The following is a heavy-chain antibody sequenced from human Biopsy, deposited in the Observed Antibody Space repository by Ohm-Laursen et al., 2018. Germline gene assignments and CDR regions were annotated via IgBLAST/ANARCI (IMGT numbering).Heavy chain of an antibody. CDR2: IWYDGSNK. D-gene: IGHD4-11*01. CDR3: ARDSTINTVTTADY. V-gene: IGHV3-33*01. CDR1: VFTFSNYG. J-gene: IGHJ4*02. Sequence: SRRLSCAASVFTFSNYGMHWVRQAPGKGLEWLAVIWYDGSNKYYGDSVQSRFTISRDNSKNTVYLQMNSLRAEDTAIYYCARDSTINTVTTADYWGQGTLVTVSS.